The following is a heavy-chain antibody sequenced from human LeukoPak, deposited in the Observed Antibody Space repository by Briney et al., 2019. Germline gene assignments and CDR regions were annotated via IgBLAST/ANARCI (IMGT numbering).Heavy chain of an antibody. V-gene: IGHV4-61*02. CDR2: IYTSGST. Sequence: SETLSLTXTVSGGSISSGSYYWSWIRQPAGKGLEWIGRIYTSGSTNYNPSLKSRVTISVDTSKNQFSLKLSSVTAADTAVYYCARDQDDILTGYFFDYWGQGTLVTVSS. J-gene: IGHJ4*02. CDR3: ARDQDDILTGYFFDY. D-gene: IGHD3-9*01. CDR1: GGSISSGSYY.